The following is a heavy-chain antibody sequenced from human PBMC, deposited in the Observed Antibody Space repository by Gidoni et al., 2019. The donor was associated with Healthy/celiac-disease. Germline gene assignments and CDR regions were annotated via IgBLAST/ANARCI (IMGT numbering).Heavy chain of an antibody. Sequence: QVQLVESVGGVVQPGRSLRLSCAASGFTFSSYGMHWVRQAPGKGLEWVAVISYDGSNKYYADSVKGRFTISRDNSKNTMYLQMNSLRAEDTAVYYCAMEAGDWGQGTLVTVSS. V-gene: IGHV3-30*03. D-gene: IGHD1-1*01. CDR3: AMEAGD. CDR2: ISYDGSNK. CDR1: GFTFSSYG. J-gene: IGHJ4*02.